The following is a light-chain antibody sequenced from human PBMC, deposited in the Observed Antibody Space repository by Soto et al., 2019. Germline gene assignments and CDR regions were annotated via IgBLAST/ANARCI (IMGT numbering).Light chain of an antibody. CDR3: TSLTTSNTWV. J-gene: IGLJ3*02. CDR2: EVS. CDR1: SSDVGGFNY. V-gene: IGLV2-14*01. Sequence: QSALTQPASVSGSPGQSVTISCTATSSDVGGFNYVSWYQQHPGKAPKFIIYEVSIRPSGVSGRFSGSKSGYTASLTISGLQAEDEADYYCTSLTTSNTWVFGGGTKVTVL.